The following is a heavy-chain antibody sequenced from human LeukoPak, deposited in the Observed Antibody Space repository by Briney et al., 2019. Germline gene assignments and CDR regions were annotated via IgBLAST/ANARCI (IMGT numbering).Heavy chain of an antibody. CDR2: IYPGDSDI. D-gene: IGHD2/OR15-2a*01. Sequence: PGESLKISCKGSGYRFSNYWIGWVRQMPGKGLEWMGIIYPGDSDIRYGPSFQGQVTISADTSISTAYLQWSSLKTSDSAIYYCARGAPFDYWGQGTLVTVSS. J-gene: IGHJ4*02. CDR1: GYRFSNYW. V-gene: IGHV5-51*01. CDR3: ARGAPFDY.